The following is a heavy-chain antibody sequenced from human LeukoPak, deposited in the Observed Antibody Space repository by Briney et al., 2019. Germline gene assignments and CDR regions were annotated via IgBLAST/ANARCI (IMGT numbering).Heavy chain of an antibody. V-gene: IGHV1-69*01. Sequence: SVKVSCKASGGTFSSYAISWVRQAPGQGLEWMGGIIPIFGTANYAQKFKGRVTITADESTSTAYMELSSLRSEDTAVYYCARVMEYSGSYSPDAFDIWGQRTMVTVSS. J-gene: IGHJ3*02. CDR2: IIPIFGTA. CDR1: GGTFSSYA. CDR3: ARVMEYSGSYSPDAFDI. D-gene: IGHD1-26*01.